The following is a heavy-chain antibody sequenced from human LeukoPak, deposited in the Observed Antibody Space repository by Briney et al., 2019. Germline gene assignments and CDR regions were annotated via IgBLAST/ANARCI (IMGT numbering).Heavy chain of an antibody. CDR1: GYTFTSYA. D-gene: IGHD6-19*01. Sequence: ASVKVSCKASGYTFTSYAMNWVRQAPGQGLEWMGWINTNTGNPTYAQGFTGRFVFSLDTSVSTAYLQISSLKAEDTAVYYCAREFTLSASSGWSNTPVDYWGQGTLVTVSS. J-gene: IGHJ4*02. CDR3: AREFTLSASSGWSNTPVDY. CDR2: INTNTGNP. V-gene: IGHV7-4-1*02.